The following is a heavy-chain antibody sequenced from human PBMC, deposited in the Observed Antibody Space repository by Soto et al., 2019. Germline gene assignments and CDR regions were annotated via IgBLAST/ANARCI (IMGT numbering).Heavy chain of an antibody. CDR1: GGSIGSPNFY. Sequence: QVQLQESGPGLVKPSQTLSLTCRVSGGSIGSPNFYWSWIRQHPGKGLEWLGYVYYNGTTYYNPSLKSRVSISVDTSKNQCSLKLSSVSAADTAVYFCVREPRLLICFGELQDWGRGTLVTVSS. V-gene: IGHV4-31*03. CDR2: VYYNGTT. CDR3: VREPRLLICFGELQD. J-gene: IGHJ1*01. D-gene: IGHD3-10*01.